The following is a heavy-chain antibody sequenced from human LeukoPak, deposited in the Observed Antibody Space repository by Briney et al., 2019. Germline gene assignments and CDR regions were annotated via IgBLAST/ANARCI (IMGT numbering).Heavy chain of an antibody. V-gene: IGHV3-23*01. D-gene: IGHD2-15*01. CDR1: GFTFSSYG. Sequence: GGSLRLSCAASGFTFSSYGMSWVRQAPGKGLEWVSAISGSGGSTYYADSVKGRFTISRDNSKNTLYLQMNSLRAEDTAVYYCAKGGGRYCSGGSCYGLSWVYYYMDVWGKGTTVTVSS. CDR2: ISGSGGST. CDR3: AKGGGRYCSGGSCYGLSWVYYYMDV. J-gene: IGHJ6*03.